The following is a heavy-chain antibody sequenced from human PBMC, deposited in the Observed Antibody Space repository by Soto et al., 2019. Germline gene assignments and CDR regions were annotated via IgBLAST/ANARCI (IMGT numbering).Heavy chain of an antibody. CDR1: GGSISSTGYY. CDR2: INHSGST. J-gene: IGHJ4*02. V-gene: IGHV4-39*07. D-gene: IGHD3-10*01. CDR3: ARGSTYGSGSYSDY. Sequence: SETLSLTCTVSGGSISSTGYYWSWIRQPPGKGLEWIGEINHSGSTNYNPSLKSRVTISVDTSKNQFSLKLSSVTAADTAVYYCARGSTYGSGSYSDYWGQGTLVTVSS.